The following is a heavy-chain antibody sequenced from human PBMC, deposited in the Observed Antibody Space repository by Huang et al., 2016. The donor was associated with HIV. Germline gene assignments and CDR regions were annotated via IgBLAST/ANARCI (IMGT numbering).Heavy chain of an antibody. CDR2: IKAGNGNT. CDR3: ARERNNWYLNDAYDI. CDR1: GYTFTQHG. Sequence: QVHLVQSGAEVKRPGASVRISCKASGYTFTQHGLHWVRQAPGHRLEWMGWIKAGNGNTKFSQKFQGRVTITKDTSADTAYMDVSSLTSEDTAVYYCARERNNWYLNDAYDIWGQGTVVTVSS. V-gene: IGHV1-3*01. J-gene: IGHJ3*02. D-gene: IGHD1-1*01.